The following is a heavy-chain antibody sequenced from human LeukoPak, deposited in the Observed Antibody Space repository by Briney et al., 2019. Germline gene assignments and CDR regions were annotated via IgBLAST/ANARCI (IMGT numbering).Heavy chain of an antibody. CDR3: VRSRQRVGSTAEAFDN. Sequence: PGGSLRLSCTVSGFTFSDHWRHWVRQDPGKGLVWVSRVERDGTTTTYGAPGKGGSTIRGDNAKNTLYWQRKGRRADATAVYYSVRSRQRVGSTAEAFDNWGQGTMVTVAS. V-gene: IGHV3-74*01. D-gene: IGHD1-26*01. CDR1: GFTFSDHW. J-gene: IGHJ3*02. CDR2: VERDGTTT.